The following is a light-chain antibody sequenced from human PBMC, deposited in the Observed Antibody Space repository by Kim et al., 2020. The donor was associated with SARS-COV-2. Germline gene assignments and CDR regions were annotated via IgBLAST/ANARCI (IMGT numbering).Light chain of an antibody. CDR3: LLSYANFGV. Sequence: PGANVPLPCGSSTGPVDIGHYPSRTQQKPGQAPRTLIYDTNKKHSWTPARFSGSVLGDKAALTLSGAQPEDEAYYYCLLSYANFGVFGGGTQLTVL. CDR1: TGPVDIGHY. J-gene: IGLJ3*02. V-gene: IGLV7-46*01. CDR2: DTN.